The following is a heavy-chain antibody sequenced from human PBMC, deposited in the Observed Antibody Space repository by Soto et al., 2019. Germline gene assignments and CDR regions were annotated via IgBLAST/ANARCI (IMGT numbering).Heavy chain of an antibody. CDR1: GVSLSTSAVR. Sequence: QTTLKESGPTLVKPTQTLTLTCTVSGVSLSTSAVRVGWIRQPPGKALEWLAVIYWDDDKRYSPSVKSRLTITTDTSKNPVVLSMTTVDPADTATYYCASGIVVPGTDYYAMDVWGQGTAVAVSS. J-gene: IGHJ6*02. D-gene: IGHD6-19*01. CDR3: ASGIVVPGTDYYAMDV. V-gene: IGHV2-5*02. CDR2: IYWDDDK.